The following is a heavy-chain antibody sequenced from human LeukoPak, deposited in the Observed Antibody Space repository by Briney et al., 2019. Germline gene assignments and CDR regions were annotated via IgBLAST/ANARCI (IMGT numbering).Heavy chain of an antibody. CDR2: ISSSSSYI. Sequence: PGGSLRLSWAASGFTFSSYSMNWVRQAPAKGLEWVSSISSSSSYIYYADSVKGRFTISRDNAKNSLYLQMNSLRAEDTAVYYCATSEHLDFDYWGQGTLVTVSS. J-gene: IGHJ4*02. V-gene: IGHV3-21*01. CDR1: GFTFSSYS. CDR3: ATSEHLDFDY.